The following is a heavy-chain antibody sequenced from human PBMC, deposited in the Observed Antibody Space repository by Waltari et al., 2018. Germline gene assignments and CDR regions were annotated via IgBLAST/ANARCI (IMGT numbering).Heavy chain of an antibody. J-gene: IGHJ3*02. D-gene: IGHD3-3*01. CDR1: GGSISSYY. V-gene: IGHV4-4*07. CDR3: ARARTIFGVVSAFDI. Sequence: QVQLQESGPGLVKPSETLSLTCTVSGGSISSYYWSWIRPPAGKGLEWIGRIYTSGSTNYNPSLKSRVTMSVDTSKNQFSLKLSSVTAADTAVYYCARARTIFGVVSAFDIWGQGTMVTVSS. CDR2: IYTSGST.